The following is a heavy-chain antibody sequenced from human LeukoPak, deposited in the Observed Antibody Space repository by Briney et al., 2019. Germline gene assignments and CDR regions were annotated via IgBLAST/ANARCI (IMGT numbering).Heavy chain of an antibody. D-gene: IGHD3-22*01. J-gene: IGHJ4*02. CDR3: ARDYYDSSVFDN. CDR2: IYTSGST. V-gene: IGHV4-4*07. CDR1: GGSISSYY. Sequence: SETLSLTCTVSGGSISSYYWSWIRQPAGKGLEWIGRIYTSGSTNYNPSLKSRVTMSVDTSKNQFSLKLSSVTAADTAVYYCARDYYDSSVFDNWDQGTLVTVSS.